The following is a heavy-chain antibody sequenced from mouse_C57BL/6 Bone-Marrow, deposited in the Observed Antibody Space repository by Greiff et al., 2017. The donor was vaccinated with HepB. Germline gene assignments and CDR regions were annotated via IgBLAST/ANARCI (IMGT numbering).Heavy chain of an antibody. CDR1: GYAFSSYW. D-gene: IGHD2-5*01. CDR3: ARDYSNYSYYFDY. V-gene: IGHV1-80*01. J-gene: IGHJ2*01. Sequence: VKVVESGAELVKPGASVKISCKASGYAFSSYWMNWVKQRPGKGLEWIGQIYPGDGDTNYNGKFKGKATLTADKSSSTAYMQLSSLTSGDSAVYFCARDYSNYSYYFDYWGQGTTLTVSS. CDR2: IYPGDGDT.